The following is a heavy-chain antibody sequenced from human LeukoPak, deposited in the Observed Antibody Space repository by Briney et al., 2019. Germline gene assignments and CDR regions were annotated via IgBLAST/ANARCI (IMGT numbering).Heavy chain of an antibody. V-gene: IGHV3-48*03. Sequence: TGGSVRLSCTVSGFIFSNTEMNWVRQAPGKGLEWVSFISSSGGVTNYADSVKGRFTISRDNAKKSLYLQMNSLTAEDTAVYYCARPALYLHGDFPRVWGRGTTVIVSS. J-gene: IGHJ6*04. CDR1: GFIFSNTE. CDR3: ARPALYLHGDFPRV. D-gene: IGHD4-17*01. CDR2: ISSSGGVT.